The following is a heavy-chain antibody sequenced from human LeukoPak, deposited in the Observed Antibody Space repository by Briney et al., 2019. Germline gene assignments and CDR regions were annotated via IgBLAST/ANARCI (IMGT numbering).Heavy chain of an antibody. D-gene: IGHD6-13*01. CDR3: ASPYSSSWEDAFDI. CDR2: IYYSGST. V-gene: IGHV4-59*01. J-gene: IGHJ3*02. CDR1: GGSISSYY. Sequence: SETLSLTCTVSGGSISSYYWSWLRQPPGKGLEWIGYIYYSGSTNYNPSLKSRVTISVDTSKNQSSLKLSSVTAADTAVYYCASPYSSSWEDAFDIWGQGTMVTVSS.